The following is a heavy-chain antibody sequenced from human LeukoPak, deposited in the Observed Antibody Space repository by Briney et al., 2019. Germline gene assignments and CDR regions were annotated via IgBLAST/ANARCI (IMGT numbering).Heavy chain of an antibody. Sequence: ASVKVSCKASGYTFTSYDINWVRQATGQGLEWMGWMNPNSGNTGYAQKFQGRGSITRNTSISTAYLELRSLRSEDTAVYYCARGSSSSPNDYWGQGTLVTVSS. CDR3: ARGSSSSPNDY. J-gene: IGHJ4*02. V-gene: IGHV1-8*03. CDR2: MNPNSGNT. D-gene: IGHD6-13*01. CDR1: GYTFTSYD.